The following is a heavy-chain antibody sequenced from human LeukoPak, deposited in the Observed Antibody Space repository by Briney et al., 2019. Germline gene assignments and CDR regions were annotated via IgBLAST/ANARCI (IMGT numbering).Heavy chain of an antibody. Sequence: GGFLRLSCAVSGLTFSNLKMNWVRQAPGKGLEWVSYISAGGRTTFYADSVTGRFTISRDNAKNSLYLQMSSLRVEDTAVYYCAREIVPAAMALPIDYWGQGTLVTVSS. CDR2: ISAGGRTT. D-gene: IGHD2-2*01. CDR3: AREIVPAAMALPIDY. V-gene: IGHV3-48*03. J-gene: IGHJ4*02. CDR1: GLTFSNLK.